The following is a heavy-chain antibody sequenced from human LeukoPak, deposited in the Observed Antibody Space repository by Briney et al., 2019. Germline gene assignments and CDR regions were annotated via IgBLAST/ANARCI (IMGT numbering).Heavy chain of an antibody. J-gene: IGHJ4*02. D-gene: IGHD6-19*01. CDR3: ARQSYSSGWYGHFDY. CDR2: IYYSGST. CDR1: GSSISSGGYY. Sequence: SETLSLTCTVSGSSISSGGYYWSWIRQHPGKGLEWIGYIYYSGSTYYNPSLKSRVTISVDTSKNQFSLKLSSVTAADTAVYYCARQSYSSGWYGHFDYWGQGTLVTVSS. V-gene: IGHV4-31*03.